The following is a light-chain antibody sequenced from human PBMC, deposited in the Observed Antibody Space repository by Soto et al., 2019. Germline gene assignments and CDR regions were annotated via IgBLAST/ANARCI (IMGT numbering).Light chain of an antibody. V-gene: IGLV3-21*04. Sequence: SYELTQPPSVSVAPGKTARITCGGTNIGRKSVHWDQQKPGQAPVLVIYYDSDRPSGIPERFSGSNSGNTATLTISRVEAGDEADYYCQVWDSSSDHPGVVFGGGTKLNVL. CDR1: NIGRKS. CDR3: QVWDSSSDHPGVV. CDR2: YDS. J-gene: IGLJ2*01.